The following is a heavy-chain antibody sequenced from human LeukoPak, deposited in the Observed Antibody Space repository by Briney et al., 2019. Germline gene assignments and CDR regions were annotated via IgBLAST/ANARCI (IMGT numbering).Heavy chain of an antibody. V-gene: IGHV3-30*02. Sequence: PGGSLRLSCAASGFTFSSYGMHWVRQSPGKGLEWVAFIQYDGSNKYYADSVKGRFTFSRDNSKNTLYLQMNSLRPEDTAVYYRVRCMKFGTYYFDYWGQGTLVTVSS. D-gene: IGHD2-8*01. CDR1: GFTFSSYG. J-gene: IGHJ4*02. CDR2: IQYDGSNK. CDR3: VRCMKFGTYYFDY.